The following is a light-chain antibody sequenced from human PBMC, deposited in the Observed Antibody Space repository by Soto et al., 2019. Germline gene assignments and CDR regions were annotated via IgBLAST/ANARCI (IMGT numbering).Light chain of an antibody. CDR1: SSDVGGYNY. CDR2: DVT. CDR3: SSYAGSNIYVV. Sequence: QSALTQPPSASGSPGQSVTISCTGTSSDVGGYNYVSWYQQHPGKAPKLMIYDVTKRPSGVPDRFSGSKSDNTASLTVSGLQAEDEADYYCSSYAGSNIYVVFGGGTKLTVL. V-gene: IGLV2-8*01. J-gene: IGLJ2*01.